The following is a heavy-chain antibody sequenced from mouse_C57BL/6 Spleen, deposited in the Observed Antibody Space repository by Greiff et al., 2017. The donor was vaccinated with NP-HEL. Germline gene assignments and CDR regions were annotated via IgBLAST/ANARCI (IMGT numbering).Heavy chain of an antibody. CDR1: GFTFSDYG. CDR3: ARCGPYYAMDY. CDR2: ISSGSSTI. V-gene: IGHV5-17*01. J-gene: IGHJ4*01. Sequence: EVHLVESGGGLVKPGGSLKLSCAASGFTFSDYGMHWVRQAPEKGLEWVAYISSGSSTIYYADTVKGRFTISRDNAKNTLFLQMTSLRSEDTAMYYCARCGPYYAMDYWGQGTSVTVSS. D-gene: IGHD3-1*01.